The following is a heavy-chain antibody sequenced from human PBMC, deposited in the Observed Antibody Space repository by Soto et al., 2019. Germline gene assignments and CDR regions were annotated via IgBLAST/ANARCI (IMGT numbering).Heavy chain of an antibody. CDR2: IRSKAYGGTT. CDR3: ISSSSFFHGYDY. Sequence: PGGSLRLSCTASGFTFGDYAMSWFRQAPGKGLEWVGFIRSKAYGGTTEYAASVKGRSTISRDDSKSIAYLQMNSLKTEDTAVYYCISSSSFFHGYDYWGQGTLVTVSS. CDR1: GFTFGDYA. J-gene: IGHJ4*02. V-gene: IGHV3-49*03. D-gene: IGHD6-13*01.